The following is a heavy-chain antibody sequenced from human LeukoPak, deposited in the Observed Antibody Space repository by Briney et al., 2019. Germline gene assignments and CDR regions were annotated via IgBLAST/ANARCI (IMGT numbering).Heavy chain of an antibody. J-gene: IGHJ4*02. CDR3: ASGGIDRDY. Sequence: PWGSLRLSCAASGFTFSSYAMHWVRPAPGKGLEWVAVISYDGSNKYYADSVKGRFTISRDNSKNTLYLQMNSLRAEDTAVYYCASGGIDRDYWGQGTLVTVSS. CDR2: ISYDGSNK. V-gene: IGHV3-30-3*02. CDR1: GFTFSSYA. D-gene: IGHD3-16*01.